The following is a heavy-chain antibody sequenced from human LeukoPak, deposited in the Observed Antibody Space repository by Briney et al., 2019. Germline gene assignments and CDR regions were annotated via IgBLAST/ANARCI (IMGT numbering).Heavy chain of an antibody. Sequence: GRSLRLSCAASGFTFSSYAMHWVRQAPGKGLEWVAVISYDGSNKYYADSVKGRFTISRDNSKNTLYLQMNSLRAEDTAVYYCARDLYSGSYPWYYYYGMDVWGQGTTVTVSS. CDR3: ARDLYSGSYPWYYYYGMDV. J-gene: IGHJ6*02. CDR1: GFTFSSYA. CDR2: ISYDGSNK. D-gene: IGHD1-26*01. V-gene: IGHV3-30*04.